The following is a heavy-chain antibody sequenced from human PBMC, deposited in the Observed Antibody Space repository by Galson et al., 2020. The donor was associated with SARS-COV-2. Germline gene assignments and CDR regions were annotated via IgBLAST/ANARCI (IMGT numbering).Heavy chain of an antibody. J-gene: IGHJ4*02. CDR3: ARLDAYGPGY. CDR1: GFTFSNYE. Sequence: GESLKISCAASGFTFSNYEMNWVRQAPGKGLEWVSYISSSGRTLHYADSVKGRFTISRDNAKSSLSLQMNSLRAEDTAVYYCARLDAYGPGYWGQGTLVTVSS. D-gene: IGHD2-21*01. V-gene: IGHV3-48*03. CDR2: ISSSGRTL.